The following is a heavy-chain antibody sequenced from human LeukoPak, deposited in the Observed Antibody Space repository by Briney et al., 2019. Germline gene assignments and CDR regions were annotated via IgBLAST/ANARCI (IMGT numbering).Heavy chain of an antibody. CDR1: GFTFSSYA. CDR3: ARKTGGMDV. J-gene: IGHJ6*02. V-gene: IGHV3-64*01. CDR2: ISSNGGST. Sequence: GGSLRLSCAASGFTFSSYAMHWVRQAPGKGLEYVSAISSNGGSTYYASSVKGRFTISRDNSKNTLYLQMGSLRAEDMAVYYCARKTGGMDVWGQGTTVTVSS.